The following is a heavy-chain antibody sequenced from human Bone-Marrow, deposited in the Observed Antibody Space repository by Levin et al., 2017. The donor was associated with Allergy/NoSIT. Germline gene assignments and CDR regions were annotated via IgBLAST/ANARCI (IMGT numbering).Heavy chain of an antibody. CDR1: GGTFNNFA. Sequence: GASVKVSCKASGGTFNNFAISWVRQAPGQGLEWMGGLIPKFGITSYAPKFMGRLTVAADASTTTVYMELSSLTFEDTALYFCDFTSYFYDYWGQGNLVIVSS. V-gene: IGHV1-69*13. J-gene: IGHJ4*02. CDR3: DFTSYFYDY. CDR2: LIPKFGIT.